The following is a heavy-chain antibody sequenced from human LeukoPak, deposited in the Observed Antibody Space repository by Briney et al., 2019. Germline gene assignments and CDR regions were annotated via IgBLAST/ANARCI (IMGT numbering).Heavy chain of an antibody. CDR2: IYYSGTT. Sequence: SETLSLTCTVSGGSITNYYWSWIRQPPGKGLEWIGYIYYSGTTNYNPSLKSRVSMSVGTSKNQFSLKLSSVTAADTAVYYCARGRKYTSGCRVTELGSGYSDYWGQGTLVTVSS. J-gene: IGHJ4*02. CDR3: ARGRKYTSGCRVTELGSGYSDY. V-gene: IGHV4-59*01. D-gene: IGHD5-18*01. CDR1: GGSITNYY.